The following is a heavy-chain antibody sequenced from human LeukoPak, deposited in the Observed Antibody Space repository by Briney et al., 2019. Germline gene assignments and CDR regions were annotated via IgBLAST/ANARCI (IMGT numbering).Heavy chain of an antibody. CDR2: IYTSGST. CDR3: ARATNSPSLPNDY. CDR1: GDSIIMNY. D-gene: IGHD4-23*01. Sequence: PSETLSLTCTASGDSIIMNYWNSSRQPAGKGLEWIWRIYTSGSTNYNPSLKSRVTMSVDTSKNQFSLKLSSVTAADTAVYYCARATNSPSLPNDYWGQGTLVTVSS. V-gene: IGHV4-4*07. J-gene: IGHJ4*02.